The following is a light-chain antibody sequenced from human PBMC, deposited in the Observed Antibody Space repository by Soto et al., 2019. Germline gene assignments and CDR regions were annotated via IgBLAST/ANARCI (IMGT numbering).Light chain of an antibody. J-gene: IGLJ1*01. Sequence: QSVLTQPASVSGSLGQSVTISCTGTSSDVGGYMFVCWYQQHPGKAPKLLVYEVHNRPSGVSTRFSGSRSDNTASLTISGLEAEDEDDYDCTSFTSTTTPYVFGTGTKVTVL. CDR3: TSFTSTTTPYV. CDR2: EVH. V-gene: IGLV2-14*03. CDR1: SSDVGGYMF.